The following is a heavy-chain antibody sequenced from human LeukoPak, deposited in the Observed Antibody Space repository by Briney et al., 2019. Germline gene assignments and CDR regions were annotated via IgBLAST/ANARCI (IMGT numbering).Heavy chain of an antibody. V-gene: IGHV4-34*01. CDR3: ASTDGGKPTSWPNWFDL. Sequence: SETLSLTCAVYGGSFSGYSWSWIRHPPGKGLEWIGEINHSGSTNYNPSLTSRVSISVDTSKNQCSLKLSSVTAADTAVYYCASTDGGKPTSWPNWFDLWGQGTLVTVSS. CDR2: INHSGST. D-gene: IGHD4-23*01. J-gene: IGHJ5*02. CDR1: GGSFSGYS.